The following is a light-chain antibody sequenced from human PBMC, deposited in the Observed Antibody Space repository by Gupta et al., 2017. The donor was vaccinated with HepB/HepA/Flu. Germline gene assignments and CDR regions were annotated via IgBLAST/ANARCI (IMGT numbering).Light chain of an antibody. Sequence: DIQLPHSPSFLSTSVGDRVTITCRASQGVGGHLAWYQQRPGKAPNLLIDERSSLQSGVPSRFSGSGSGTEFTLTISSLQPEDFATYYCQQLNSYPITFGQGTRLDIK. V-gene: IGKV1-9*01. CDR1: QGVGGH. J-gene: IGKJ5*01. CDR2: ERS. CDR3: QQLNSYPIT.